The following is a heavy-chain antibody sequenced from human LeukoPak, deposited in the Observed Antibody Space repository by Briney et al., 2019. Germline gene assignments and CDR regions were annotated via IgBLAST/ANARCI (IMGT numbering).Heavy chain of an antibody. CDR1: GYTFTGYY. J-gene: IGHJ4*02. Sequence: ASVKVSCKASGYTFTGYYMHWVRQAPGQGLEWMGWISAYNGNTNYTQKLQGRVTMTTDTSTSTAYMELRSLRSDDTAVYYCARDQGYCSSTSCHPSDYWGQGTLVTVSS. CDR2: ISAYNGNT. CDR3: ARDQGYCSSTSCHPSDY. V-gene: IGHV1-18*04. D-gene: IGHD2-2*01.